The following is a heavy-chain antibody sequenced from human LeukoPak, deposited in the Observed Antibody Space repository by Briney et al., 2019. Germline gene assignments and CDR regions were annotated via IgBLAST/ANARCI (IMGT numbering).Heavy chain of an antibody. Sequence: PSETLSLTCTVSGDSISSYYWAWIRQPPGKGMEWIGYIYYSGTTNYNPSLKSRVTISVDTSKNQFSLKLSSVTAADTAVYYCASGRPLGFDYWGQGTLVTVSS. D-gene: IGHD1-26*01. V-gene: IGHV4-59*01. CDR1: GDSISSYY. CDR3: ASGRPLGFDY. CDR2: IYYSGTT. J-gene: IGHJ4*02.